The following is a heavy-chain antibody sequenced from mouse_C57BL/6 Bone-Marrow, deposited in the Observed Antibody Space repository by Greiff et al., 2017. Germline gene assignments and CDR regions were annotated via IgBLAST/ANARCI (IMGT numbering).Heavy chain of an antibody. V-gene: IGHV1-50*01. CDR2: IDPSDSDT. CDR1: GYTFTSYW. J-gene: IGHJ4*01. D-gene: IGHD4-1*01. CDR3: ARTGYYAMDY. Sequence: QVQLQQPGAELVKPGASVKLSCKASGYTFTSYWMKWVKQRPGQGLEWIGEIDPSDSDTNYNRKFKGKATLTVDKSSSTAYMQLRSLTSEDSAVYYCARTGYYAMDYWGQGTSVTVSS.